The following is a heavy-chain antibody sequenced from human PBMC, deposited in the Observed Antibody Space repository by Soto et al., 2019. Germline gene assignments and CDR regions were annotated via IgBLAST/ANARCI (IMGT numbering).Heavy chain of an antibody. D-gene: IGHD1-1*01. J-gene: IGHJ4*02. V-gene: IGHV3-33*01. Sequence: QVQVVESGGGVVQPGRSLSLSCAASGFPFSSYAMHWVRQAPGKGLEWVAGIWNGGNYKYYADSVKGRLTISRDNSNNTVSLQMNSLRAEDTAVYYCARDGGSGTTMAHFDFWGQGTLVTVSS. CDR3: ARDGGSGTTMAHFDF. CDR1: GFPFSSYA. CDR2: IWNGGNYK.